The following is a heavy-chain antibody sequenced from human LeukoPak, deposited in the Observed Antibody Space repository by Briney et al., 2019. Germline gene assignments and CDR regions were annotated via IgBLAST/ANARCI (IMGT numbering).Heavy chain of an antibody. CDR2: ISVDGGDI. Sequence: GGALRLSCAASRFAFHNYAMTWLRQAPARGLEWVSSISVDGGDIKYTDSAKGRFTISRDNSKGTLYLQMDSLRVEDTAVYYCGKDPNGNFIGAFDFWGQGTMVTVSS. D-gene: IGHD4-23*01. J-gene: IGHJ3*01. V-gene: IGHV3-23*01. CDR1: RFAFHNYA. CDR3: GKDPNGNFIGAFDF.